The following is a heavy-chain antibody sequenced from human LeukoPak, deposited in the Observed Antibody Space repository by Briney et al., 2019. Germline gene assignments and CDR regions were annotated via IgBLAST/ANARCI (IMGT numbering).Heavy chain of an antibody. V-gene: IGHV4-4*07. J-gene: IGHJ4*02. D-gene: IGHD3-22*01. CDR3: ARAQYYYDYIDY. Sequence: SETLSLTCTVSGGSTSGYYWNWIRQPAGKGLEWIGHIYSSGSTNYNPSLKSRVTMSVDTSKIQFSLRLNSVTAADTAVYYCARAQYYYDYIDYWGQGTLVTVSS. CDR2: IYSSGST. CDR1: GGSTSGYY.